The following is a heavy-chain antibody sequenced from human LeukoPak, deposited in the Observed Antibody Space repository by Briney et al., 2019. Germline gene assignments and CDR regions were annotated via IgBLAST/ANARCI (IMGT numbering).Heavy chain of an antibody. CDR1: GCSISSSSYY. J-gene: IGHJ6*03. CDR2: IYCSGST. CDR3: ARVKDPGGYYYYYYMDV. Sequence: SETLSLTCTVSGCSISSSSYYWGWIRQPLGKGLEWIESIYCSGSTYYNPSLKSRVTISVDTSKNQFSLKLSSVTAADTAVYYCARVKDPGGYYYYYYMDVWGKGTTVTVSS. D-gene: IGHD3-16*01. V-gene: IGHV4-39*07.